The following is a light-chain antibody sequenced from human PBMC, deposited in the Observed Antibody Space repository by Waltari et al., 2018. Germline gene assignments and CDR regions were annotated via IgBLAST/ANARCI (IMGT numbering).Light chain of an antibody. CDR3: SSYTRRSYWV. Sequence: QSALTQPASVSGSPGQSITISCTGTSRPVGSYYFVSWFHQHPGKAPKVMIYKVNNRPSGVSNRFSGSKSANTASLTISGLQAEDEADYYCSSYTRRSYWVFGGGTQLTVL. J-gene: IGLJ3*02. V-gene: IGLV2-14*01. CDR2: KVN. CDR1: SRPVGSYYF.